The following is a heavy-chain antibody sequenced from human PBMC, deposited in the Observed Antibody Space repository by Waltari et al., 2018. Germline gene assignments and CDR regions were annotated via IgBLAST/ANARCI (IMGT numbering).Heavy chain of an antibody. Sequence: QVQLQQWGAGLLTHSKTLSLTCAVYGGSFSGYYWRWIRQPPGKGLEWIGEINHSGSTNYNPSLKSRVTRSVDTSKNQFSLKLSSVTAADTAVYYCAREPAGVNAFDIWGQGTMVTVSS. D-gene: IGHD1-26*01. CDR2: INHSGST. CDR3: AREPAGVNAFDI. V-gene: IGHV4-34*01. CDR1: GGSFSGYY. J-gene: IGHJ3*02.